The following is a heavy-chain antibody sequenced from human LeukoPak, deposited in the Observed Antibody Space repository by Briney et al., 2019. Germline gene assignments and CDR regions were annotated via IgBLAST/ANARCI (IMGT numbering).Heavy chain of an antibody. CDR2: ISSRSSTE. J-gene: IGHJ4*02. CDR3: ARDLSNWAPSTSLDY. D-gene: IGHD2/OR15-2a*01. Sequence: GGSLRLSRAASGFTFSGYAMTWVRQVPGKGLEWISYISSRSSTEYFADSVKGRFTISRDNAKNSLYLQMSGLRAEDTAVYYCARDLSNWAPSTSLDYWGQGALVTVSS. V-gene: IGHV3-48*04. CDR1: GFTFSGYA.